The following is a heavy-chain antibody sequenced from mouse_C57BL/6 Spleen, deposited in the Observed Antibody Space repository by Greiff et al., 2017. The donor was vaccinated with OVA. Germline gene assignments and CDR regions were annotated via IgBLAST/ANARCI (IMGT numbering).Heavy chain of an antibody. CDR1: GYTFTSYW. V-gene: IGHV1-64*01. CDR2: IHPNSGST. Sequence: QVQLKQPGAELVKPGASVKLSCKASGYTFTSYWMHWVKQRPGQGLEWIGMIHPNSGSTNYHEKFKSTATLPVDKSSSTAYMQLSSLTSEDSAVYYCTRRGDYDVLDYWGQGTTLTVSS. CDR3: TRRGDYDVLDY. D-gene: IGHD2-4*01. J-gene: IGHJ2*01.